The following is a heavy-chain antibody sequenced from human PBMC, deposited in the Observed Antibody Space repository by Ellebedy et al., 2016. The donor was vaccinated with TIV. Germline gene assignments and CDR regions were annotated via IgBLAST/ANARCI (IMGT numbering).Heavy chain of an antibody. D-gene: IGHD2-2*01. CDR1: GFTFSTYS. Sequence: GESLKISCSASGFTFSTYSIHWVRQAPGEGLEYVSTISTNGVTAFYADSVRARFIISRDNSRNSVYVQMGSLRAEDTAVYYCVREGVPRGFDIWGQGTMVTVSS. J-gene: IGHJ3*02. CDR3: VREGVPRGFDI. V-gene: IGHV3-64*05. CDR2: ISTNGVTA.